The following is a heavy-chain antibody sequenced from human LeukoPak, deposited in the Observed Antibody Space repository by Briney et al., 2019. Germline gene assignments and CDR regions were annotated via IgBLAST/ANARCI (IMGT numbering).Heavy chain of an antibody. CDR1: GDSISRSRHY. D-gene: IGHD3-3*01. J-gene: IGHJ4*02. CDR2: IYPSGNT. Sequence: SETLSLTCTVSGDSISRSRHYWSWIRQPAGKGLEWIGRIYPSGNTNYNPSLKSRVTISLDTSKNQFSLNLRSVTAADTAVYYCARDGVVTMELDYWGQGTLVTVSS. CDR3: ARDGVVTMELDY. V-gene: IGHV4-61*02.